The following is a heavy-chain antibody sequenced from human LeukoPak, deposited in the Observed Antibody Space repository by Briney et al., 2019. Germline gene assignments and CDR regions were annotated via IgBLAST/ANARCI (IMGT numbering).Heavy chain of an antibody. Sequence: PSETLSLTCAVYGGSFSGYYWSWISQPPGKGLEWIGEINHSGSTNYNPSLKSRVTISVDTSKNQFSLKLSSVTAADTAVYYCASAGDGQNWFDPWGQGTLVTVSS. CDR2: INHSGST. D-gene: IGHD3-10*01. V-gene: IGHV4-34*01. CDR3: ASAGDGQNWFDP. CDR1: GGSFSGYY. J-gene: IGHJ5*02.